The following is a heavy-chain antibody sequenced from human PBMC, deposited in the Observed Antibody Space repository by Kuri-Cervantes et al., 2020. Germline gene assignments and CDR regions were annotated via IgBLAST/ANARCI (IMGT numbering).Heavy chain of an antibody. CDR2: IYPGDSDT. Sequence: RKVSCKGSGYSFTSYWIGWVRQMPGKGLEWMGIIYPGDSDTRYSPSLQGQVTISADKSISTAYLQWSSLKASDTAMYYCARHVFLSSSAFDYWGQGTLVTVSS. CDR1: GYSFTSYW. J-gene: IGHJ4*02. CDR3: ARHVFLSSSAFDY. V-gene: IGHV5-51*01. D-gene: IGHD6-13*01.